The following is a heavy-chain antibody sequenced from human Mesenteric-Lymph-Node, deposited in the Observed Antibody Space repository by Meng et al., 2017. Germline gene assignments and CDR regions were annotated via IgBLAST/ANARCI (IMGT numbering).Heavy chain of an antibody. CDR3: VRDSYRAVAGTYYYCGMEV. CDR2: IDPGESTA. V-gene: IGHV3-74*01. D-gene: IGHD6-13*01. CDR1: GFTFNTYW. J-gene: IGHJ6*02. Sequence: GESLKISCAASGFTFNTYWMHWVRRAPGKGLLWLSRIDPGESTAAYADSVRGRFTISRDNAKNTLYLQMHSLRAEDTAVYYCVRDSYRAVAGTYYYCGMEVWGQGTSVTVSS.